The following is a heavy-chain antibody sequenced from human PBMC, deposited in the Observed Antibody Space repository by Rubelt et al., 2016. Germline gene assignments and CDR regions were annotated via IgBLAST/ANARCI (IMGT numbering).Heavy chain of an antibody. V-gene: IGHV1-3*01. D-gene: IGHD5-18*01. CDR3: ARSKDTAMVTDADWYFDL. CDR1: GYTFTSYA. Sequence: QVQLVQSGAEVKKPGASVKVSCKASGYTFTSYAMHWVRQAPGPRLEWMGWINAGNGNTKYSQKFQGRGTITRDTAASTAYMELSSLRSEDTAVYYCARSKDTAMVTDADWYFDLWGRGTLVTVSS. CDR2: INAGNGNT. J-gene: IGHJ2*01.